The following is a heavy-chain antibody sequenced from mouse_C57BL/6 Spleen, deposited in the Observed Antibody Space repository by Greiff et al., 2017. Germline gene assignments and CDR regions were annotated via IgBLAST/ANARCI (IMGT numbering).Heavy chain of an antibody. CDR2: ILPGSGST. CDR3: ARDYGSRKGYYFDY. CDR1: GYTFTGYW. J-gene: IGHJ2*01. Sequence: QVQLKESGAELMKPGASVKLSCKATGYTFTGYWIEWVKQRPGHGLEWIGEILPGSGSTNSNEKFKGKATFTADTSSNTAYMQLSSLTTEDSAIYYCARDYGSRKGYYFDYWGQGTTLTVSS. V-gene: IGHV1-9*01. D-gene: IGHD1-1*01.